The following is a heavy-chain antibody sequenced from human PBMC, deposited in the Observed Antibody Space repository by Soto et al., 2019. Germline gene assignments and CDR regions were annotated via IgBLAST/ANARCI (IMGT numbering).Heavy chain of an antibody. J-gene: IGHJ4*02. V-gene: IGHV4-59*01. CDR3: ASLAARRGGY. CDR2: IYYSGST. D-gene: IGHD6-6*01. CDR1: GGSISSYY. Sequence: QVQLQESGPGLMKPSETLSLTCTVSGGSISSYYWSWIRQPPGKGLEWIGYIYYSGSTNYNPSLKSRVTISVDTSKNQFSLKLSSVTAADTAVYYCASLAARRGGYWGQGTLVTVSS.